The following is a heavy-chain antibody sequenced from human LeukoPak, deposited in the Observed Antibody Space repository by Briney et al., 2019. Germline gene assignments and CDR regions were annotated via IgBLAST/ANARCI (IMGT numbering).Heavy chain of an antibody. J-gene: IGHJ4*02. CDR3: AGGGSSSWYYFDY. D-gene: IGHD6-13*01. CDR2: IYYSGST. V-gene: IGHV4-59*01. Sequence: SETLSLTCTVSGGSISSYYWSWIRQPPGKGLEWIGYIYYSGSTNYNPSLKSRVTISVDTSKNQFSLKLSSVTAADTAVYYWAGGGSSSWYYFDYWGQGTLVTVSS. CDR1: GGSISSYY.